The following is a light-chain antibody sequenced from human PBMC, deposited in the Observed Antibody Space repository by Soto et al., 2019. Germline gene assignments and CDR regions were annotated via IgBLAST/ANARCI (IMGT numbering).Light chain of an antibody. CDR3: CSYAGSSTWV. Sequence: QSALTQPPSASGSPGQSVTISCTGSSSDVGGYEYVSWYQQHPGKAPKLMIYEGSKRPSGVSNRFSGSKSGNTASLTISGLQAEDEADYYCCSYAGSSTWVFGGGTKLTVL. CDR2: EGS. V-gene: IGLV2-23*01. J-gene: IGLJ3*02. CDR1: SSDVGGYEY.